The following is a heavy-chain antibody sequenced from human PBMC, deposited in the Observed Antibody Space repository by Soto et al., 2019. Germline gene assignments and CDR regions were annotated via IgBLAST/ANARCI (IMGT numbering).Heavy chain of an antibody. J-gene: IGHJ4*02. CDR3: AKDVGFQQLLFVFET. CDR1: GGTFSNFG. CDR2: IIPIFASS. V-gene: IGHV1-69*01. Sequence: QVQLVQSGAEVKKPGSSVRVSCKASGGTFSNFGFSWVRQAPGQGLEWMGGIIPIFASSNYAQKFQGRLTITADESTRTAYMDLSSLRSEDTAVYFCAKDVGFQQLLFVFETRGQGTLVTVSS. D-gene: IGHD6-13*01.